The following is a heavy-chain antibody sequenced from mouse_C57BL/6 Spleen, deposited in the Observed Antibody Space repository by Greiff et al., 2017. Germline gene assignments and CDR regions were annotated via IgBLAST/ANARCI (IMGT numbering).Heavy chain of an antibody. V-gene: IGHV1-63*01. D-gene: IGHD2-4*01. CDR3: ARGQDYDVDYDAMDY. J-gene: IGHJ4*01. CDR1: GYTFTNYW. Sequence: QVQLQQSGAELVRPGTSVKMSCKASGYTFTNYWIGWAKQRPGHGLEWIGDIYPGGGYTNYNEKFKGKATLTADKSSSTAYMQFSSLTSEDSAIYYCARGQDYDVDYDAMDYWGQGTSVTVSS. CDR2: IYPGGGYT.